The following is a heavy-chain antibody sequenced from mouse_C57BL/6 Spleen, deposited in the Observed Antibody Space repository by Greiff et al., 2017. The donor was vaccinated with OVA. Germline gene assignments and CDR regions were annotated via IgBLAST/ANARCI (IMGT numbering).Heavy chain of an antibody. J-gene: IGHJ4*01. CDR2: INPSNGGT. V-gene: IGHV1-53*01. D-gene: IGHD1-1*01. Sequence: QVQLQQPGTELVKPEASVKLSCKASGYTFTSYWMHWVKQRPGQGLEWIGNINPSNGGTNYNEKFKSKATLTVDKSSSTAYMQLSSLTSEDSAVYYCARRGAYYYGSSYVDYAMDYWGQGTSVTVSS. CDR3: ARRGAYYYGSSYVDYAMDY. CDR1: GYTFTSYW.